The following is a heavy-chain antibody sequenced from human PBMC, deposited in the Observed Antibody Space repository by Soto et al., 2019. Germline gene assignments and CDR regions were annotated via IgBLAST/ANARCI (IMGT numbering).Heavy chain of an antibody. Sequence: PGGSLRLSCAASGFTFSSYEMNWVRRAPGKGLEWVSYISSSGSTIYYADSVKGRFTISRDNAKNSLYLQMNSLRAEDTAVYYCARDREDVSGNPSRGMDVWGQGTTVTVSS. CDR3: ARDREDVSGNPSRGMDV. D-gene: IGHD2-15*01. CDR2: ISSSGSTI. V-gene: IGHV3-48*03. J-gene: IGHJ6*02. CDR1: GFTFSSYE.